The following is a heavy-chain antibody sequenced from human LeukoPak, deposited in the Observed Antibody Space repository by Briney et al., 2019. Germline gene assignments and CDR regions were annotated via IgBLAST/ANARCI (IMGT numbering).Heavy chain of an antibody. V-gene: IGHV3-30*04. CDR2: ISYDVSNK. Sequence: GGSLRLSCAASGFTFSSYAMHWVRQAPGKGLEWVAVISYDVSNKYYADSVKGRFTISRDNSKNTLYLQMNSLRAEDTAVYYCARDRWGYGSGSYFFDYWGQGTLVTVSS. J-gene: IGHJ4*02. CDR1: GFTFSSYA. D-gene: IGHD3-10*01. CDR3: ARDRWGYGSGSYFFDY.